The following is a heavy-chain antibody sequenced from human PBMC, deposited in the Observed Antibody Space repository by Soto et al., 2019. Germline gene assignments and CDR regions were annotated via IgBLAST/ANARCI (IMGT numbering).Heavy chain of an antibody. CDR3: ARPHDEYYYMDV. Sequence: SETLSLTCTVSGGSISSSSYYWGWIRQPPGKGLEWIGSIYYSGSTYYNPSLKSRVTISVDTSKNQFSLKLSSVTAADTAVYYCARPHDEYYYMDVWGKGTTVTVSS. J-gene: IGHJ6*03. D-gene: IGHD1-1*01. CDR2: IYYSGST. CDR1: GGSISSSSYY. V-gene: IGHV4-39*01.